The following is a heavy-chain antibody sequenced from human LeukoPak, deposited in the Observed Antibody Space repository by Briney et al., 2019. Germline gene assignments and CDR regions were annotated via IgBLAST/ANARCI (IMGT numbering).Heavy chain of an antibody. J-gene: IGHJ4*02. CDR1: GFTFSGSA. V-gene: IGHV3-73*01. CDR3: TRHSEMATIPEPGD. D-gene: IGHD5-24*01. Sequence: PGGSLKLSCAASGFTFSGSAMHWVRQASGKGLEWVGRIRSKTNNYATGYAASVKGRFTISRDDSKNTAYLQMNSLKTEDTAVYYCTRHSEMATIPEPGDWGQGTLVTVSS. CDR2: IRSKTNNYAT.